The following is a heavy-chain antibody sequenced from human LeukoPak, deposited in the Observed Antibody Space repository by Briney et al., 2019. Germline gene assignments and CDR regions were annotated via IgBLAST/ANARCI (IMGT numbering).Heavy chain of an antibody. CDR1: VYTFTGYY. CDR3: ARGDDYGDYTGYY. J-gene: IGHJ4*02. V-gene: IGHV1-2*02. D-gene: IGHD4-17*01. Sequence: ASVKVSCKTSVYTFTGYYIHWVRQAPGQGLGWMGWINPNSGGTNYAQKFQGRATMTRDTSISTAYMELSRLRSDDTAVYYCARGDDYGDYTGYYWGQGTLVTVSS. CDR2: INPNSGGT.